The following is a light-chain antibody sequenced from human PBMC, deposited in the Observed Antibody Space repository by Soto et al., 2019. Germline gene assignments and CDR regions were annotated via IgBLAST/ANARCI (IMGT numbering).Light chain of an antibody. CDR3: SSYTTSSTRV. CDR1: SSDVGFYNY. J-gene: IGLJ1*01. CDR2: EVS. Sequence: QSALTQPASVSGSPGQSIVISCNGSSSDVGFYNYVSWYQQHPGEVPKLIIFEVSNRPSGVSNRFSGSKSGNTASLTISGLQAEDEAAYYCSSYTTSSTRVFGTGAKLTVL. V-gene: IGLV2-14*01.